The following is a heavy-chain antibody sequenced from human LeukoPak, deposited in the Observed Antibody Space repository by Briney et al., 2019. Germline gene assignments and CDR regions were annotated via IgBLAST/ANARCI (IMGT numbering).Heavy chain of an antibody. CDR3: ARASKVATEFDY. Sequence: GRSLRLSCAASGFTFSSYAMHWVRQAPGKGLEWVAVISYDGSNKYYADSVKGRFTISRDNSKNTLYLQMNSLRAEDTAVYYCARASKVATEFDYWGQGTLVIVSS. D-gene: IGHD5-12*01. CDR1: GFTFSSYA. V-gene: IGHV3-30*04. J-gene: IGHJ4*02. CDR2: ISYDGSNK.